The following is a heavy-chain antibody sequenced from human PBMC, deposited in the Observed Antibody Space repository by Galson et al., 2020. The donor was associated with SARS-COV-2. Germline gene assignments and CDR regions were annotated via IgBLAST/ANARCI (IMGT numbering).Heavy chain of an antibody. Sequence: GESLKISCVASGFTFSNYAMSWVRQTPGKGLEWVSSISGRGRSTYYADSVEGRFTISRDNSKNTLYLQMNSLRAEDTASYYCAKDSVTIVRGDFDPWGQGTLVIVAS. V-gene: IGHV3-23*01. CDR3: AKDSVTIVRGDFDP. CDR1: GFTFSNYA. CDR2: ISGRGRST. D-gene: IGHD3-10*01. J-gene: IGHJ5*01.